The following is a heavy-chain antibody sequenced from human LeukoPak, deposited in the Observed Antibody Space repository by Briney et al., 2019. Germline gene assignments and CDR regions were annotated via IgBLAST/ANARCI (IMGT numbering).Heavy chain of an antibody. CDR1: GFTFSSYA. J-gene: IGHJ4*02. D-gene: IGHD2-2*02. CDR2: ISGSGGST. CDR3: ANRGLYCSSTSCHKRTDY. Sequence: GGSLRLSCAASGFTFSSYAMSWVRQAPGKGLEWVSAISGSGGSTYYADSVKGRFTISRDNSKNTLYLQMNSLRAEDTAVYYCANRGLYCSSTSCHKRTDYWGQGALVTVSS. V-gene: IGHV3-23*01.